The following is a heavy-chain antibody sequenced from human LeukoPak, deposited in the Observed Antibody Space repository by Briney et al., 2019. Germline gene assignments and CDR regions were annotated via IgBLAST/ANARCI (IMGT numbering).Heavy chain of an antibody. CDR3: ARDPGYNWNVDWFDP. J-gene: IGHJ5*02. CDR1: GYTFTSYG. D-gene: IGHD1-20*01. CDR2: ISAYNGNT. Sequence: GASVTVSCKASGYTFTSYGISWVRQAPGQGLEWMGWISAYNGNTNYAQKLQGRVTMTTDTSTSTAYMELRSLRSDDTAVYYCARDPGYNWNVDWFDPWGQGTLVTVSS. V-gene: IGHV1-18*01.